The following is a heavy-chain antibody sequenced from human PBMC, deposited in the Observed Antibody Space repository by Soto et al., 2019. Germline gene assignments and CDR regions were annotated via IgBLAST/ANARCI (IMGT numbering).Heavy chain of an antibody. CDR3: AKGDTTVTTY. Sequence: QVQLVESGGGVVQPGRSLRLSCAASEFTFSSYGMHWVRQAPGKGLEWVAVISYDGSNKYYADSVKGRFTISRDNSKNTLYLQMNSLRAEDTAVYYCAKGDTTVTTYWGQGTLVTVSS. D-gene: IGHD4-17*01. CDR2: ISYDGSNK. V-gene: IGHV3-30*18. J-gene: IGHJ4*02. CDR1: EFTFSSYG.